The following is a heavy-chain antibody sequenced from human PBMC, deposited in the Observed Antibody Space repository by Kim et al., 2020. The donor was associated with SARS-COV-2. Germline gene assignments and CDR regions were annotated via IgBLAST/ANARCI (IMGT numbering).Heavy chain of an antibody. CDR3: ARGPTSLGFDF. D-gene: IGHD3-16*01. V-gene: IGHV4-59*02. CDR2: IYYCGRT. J-gene: IGHJ4*02. CDR1: RGSVDSQY. Sequence: SETLSPTCTVSRGSVDSQYWSWIRQPPGKGLEWIGYIYYCGRTNYNASLESRVSMSIDTSKNQFSLRLTSLTAADTAVYFCARGPTSLGFDFWGQGTLVTVSS.